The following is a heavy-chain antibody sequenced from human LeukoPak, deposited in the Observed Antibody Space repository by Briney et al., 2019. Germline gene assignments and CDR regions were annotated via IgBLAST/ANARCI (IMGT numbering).Heavy chain of an antibody. CDR3: AKFAGDSSGLYSYFDY. D-gene: IGHD6-19*01. V-gene: IGHV3-23*01. CDR1: GVIFSNYA. J-gene: IGHJ4*02. CDR2: ISGSGAGT. Sequence: PGGSLRLSCALSGVIFSNYAVAWVRQAPGKGLEWVSTISGSGAGTYYADSVKGRYTISRDNSKNTVFLQMNSLRAEDTAVYYCAKFAGDSSGLYSYFDYWAQGTLVTVSS.